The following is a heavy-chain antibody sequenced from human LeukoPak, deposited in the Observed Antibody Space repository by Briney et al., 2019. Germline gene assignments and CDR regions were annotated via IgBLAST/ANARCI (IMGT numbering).Heavy chain of an antibody. Sequence: SETLSLTCTVSGGSISSSSYYWGWIRQPPGKGLEWIGSIYYSGSTYYNPSLKSRVTISVDTSKNQFSLKLSSVTAADTAVYYCARHTIGKGYPRWFDPWGQGTLVTVSS. V-gene: IGHV4-39*01. D-gene: IGHD3-16*02. J-gene: IGHJ5*02. CDR2: IYYSGST. CDR3: ARHTIGKGYPRWFDP. CDR1: GGSISSSSYY.